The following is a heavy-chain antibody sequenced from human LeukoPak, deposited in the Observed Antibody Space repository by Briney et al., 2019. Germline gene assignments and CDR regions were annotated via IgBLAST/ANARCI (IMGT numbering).Heavy chain of an antibody. J-gene: IGHJ5*01. CDR1: GGSISSYY. CDR3: ATMGGSSWYWFGY. Sequence: PSETLSLTCTVSGGSISSYYWSWIRQPPGKGLEWIGYIYYSGSTNYNPSLKSRVIISVDTSKNQFSLKLSSVTAADTAVYYCATMGGSSWYWFGYWGQGTLVTVSS. D-gene: IGHD6-13*01. CDR2: IYYSGST. V-gene: IGHV4-59*01.